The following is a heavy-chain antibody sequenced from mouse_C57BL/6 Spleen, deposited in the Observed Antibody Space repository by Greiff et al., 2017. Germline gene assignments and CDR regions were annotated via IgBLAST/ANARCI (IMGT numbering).Heavy chain of an antibody. J-gene: IGHJ4*01. Sequence: QVQLQQSGAELVRPGASVTLSCKASGYTFTDSEMHWVKQTPVHGLEWIGAIDPETGGTAYNQKFKGKAILTADKSSSTAYMELRSLTSEDSAVYYCTREDYDAMDYWGQGTSVTVSS. CDR1: GYTFTDSE. CDR3: TREDYDAMDY. V-gene: IGHV1-15*01. CDR2: IDPETGGT.